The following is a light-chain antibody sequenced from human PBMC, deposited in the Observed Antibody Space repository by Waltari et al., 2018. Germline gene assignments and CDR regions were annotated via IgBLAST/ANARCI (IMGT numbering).Light chain of an antibody. CDR1: SSNIWAGYD. V-gene: IGLV1-40*01. CDR3: QSYDSSLSDSGV. J-gene: IGLJ3*02. Sequence: QSILTQPPSVSGAPGQKVTISCTRISSNIWAGYDVHWYQQLPGAAPKLVIYGNNNRPSGVLDRFSGSKSGTSASLDITGLQTEDEADYYCQSYDSSLSDSGVFGGGTKVTVL. CDR2: GNN.